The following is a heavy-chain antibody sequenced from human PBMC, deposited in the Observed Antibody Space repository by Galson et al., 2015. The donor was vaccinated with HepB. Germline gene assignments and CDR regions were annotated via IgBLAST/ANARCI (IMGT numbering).Heavy chain of an antibody. J-gene: IGHJ4*02. Sequence: SVKVSCKVSGYTFTSYGISWVRQAPGQGLEWMGWISAYSGNTNYAQNLQGRVTMTTDTSTSTAYMELRSRRSDDTAVYYCARGSNSDFDYWGQGTLVAVSS. V-gene: IGHV1-18*04. D-gene: IGHD1-26*01. CDR2: ISAYSGNT. CDR1: GYTFTSYG. CDR3: ARGSNSDFDY.